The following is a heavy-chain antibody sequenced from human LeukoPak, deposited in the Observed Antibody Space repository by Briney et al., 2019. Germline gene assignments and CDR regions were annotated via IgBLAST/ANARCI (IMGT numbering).Heavy chain of an antibody. CDR3: AKDISSWYVAFDI. D-gene: IGHD6-13*01. CDR1: GFTFSSYA. Sequence: PGGSLRLSRAASGFTFSSYAMSWVRQAPGKGLEWVSAISGSGGSTYYADSVKGRFTISRDNSKNTLYLQMNSLRAEDTAVYYCAKDISSWYVAFDIWGQGTMVTVSS. V-gene: IGHV3-23*01. CDR2: ISGSGGST. J-gene: IGHJ3*02.